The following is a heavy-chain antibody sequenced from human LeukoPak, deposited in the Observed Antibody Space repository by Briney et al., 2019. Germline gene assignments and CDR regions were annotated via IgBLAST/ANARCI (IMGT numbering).Heavy chain of an antibody. J-gene: IGHJ4*02. CDR1: GGSFTIYQ. V-gene: IGHV4-34*01. CDR2: INRSGST. D-gene: IGHD4/OR15-4a*01. CDR3: ARGGAADY. Sequence: PSETLSLTCAVSGGSFTIYQWSWIRQSPEKGLEWIGDINRSGSTDYNPALRSRASISMDTSKSQFSLKLRSVTAADTAVYYCARGGAADYWGQGILVTVSS.